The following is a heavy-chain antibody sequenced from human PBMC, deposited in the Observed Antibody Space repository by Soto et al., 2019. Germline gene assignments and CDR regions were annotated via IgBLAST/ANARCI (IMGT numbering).Heavy chain of an antibody. V-gene: IGHV3-23*01. J-gene: IGHJ5*01. CDR3: ARNPNGFDS. CDR1: GFTFSRHA. CDR2: ISENSGGT. Sequence: EVQLLESGGGLVQPGGSLRLSCAASGFTFSRHAMTWVRQAPGKGLEWVSSISENSGGTYYADSVKGRFTISRDNSKNTLNLQMNSLRAEDTALYYCARNPNGFDSWGQGTLVTVSS.